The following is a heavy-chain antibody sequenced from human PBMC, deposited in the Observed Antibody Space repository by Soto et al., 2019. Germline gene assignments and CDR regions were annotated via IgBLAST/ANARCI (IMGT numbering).Heavy chain of an antibody. Sequence: EVQLVESGGGLIQPGGSLRLSCAASGFTVSSNYMSWVRQAPGKGLEWVSVIYSGGSTDYTDSVKGRFTISRDNSKNTRSLQMNSLRAEDTAVYYCARDRVESGYPEYFQHWGQGTLVTVSS. CDR1: GFTVSSNY. V-gene: IGHV3-53*01. D-gene: IGHD3-22*01. J-gene: IGHJ1*01. CDR2: IYSGGST. CDR3: ARDRVESGYPEYFQH.